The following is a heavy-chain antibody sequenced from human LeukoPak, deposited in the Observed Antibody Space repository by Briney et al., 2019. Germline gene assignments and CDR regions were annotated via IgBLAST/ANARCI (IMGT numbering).Heavy chain of an antibody. D-gene: IGHD1-7*01. CDR3: ARDRRRGITGTHYFDY. CDR1: GFTFSSFD. J-gene: IGHJ4*02. CDR2: INSDGSST. V-gene: IGHV3-74*01. Sequence: GGSLRLSCAASGFTFSSFDMHWVRQAPGKGLVWVSRINSDGSSTSYADSVKGRFTISRDNAKNTLYLQMNSLRAEDTAVYYCARDRRRGITGTHYFDYWGQGTLVTVSS.